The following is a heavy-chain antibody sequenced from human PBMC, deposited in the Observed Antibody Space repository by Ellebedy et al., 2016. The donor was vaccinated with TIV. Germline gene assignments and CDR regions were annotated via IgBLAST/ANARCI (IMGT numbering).Heavy chain of an antibody. CDR3: ARGLARDY. CDR2: ITHSGST. J-gene: IGHJ4*02. CDR1: GGSFSGYY. Sequence: MPGGSLRLSCAVYGGSFSGYYWSWIRQPPGKGLEWIGEITHSGSTNSNPSLKSRVTISVDTSKNQFSLNLSSVTAADTAVYYCARGLARDYWGQGTLVTVSS. V-gene: IGHV4-34*01.